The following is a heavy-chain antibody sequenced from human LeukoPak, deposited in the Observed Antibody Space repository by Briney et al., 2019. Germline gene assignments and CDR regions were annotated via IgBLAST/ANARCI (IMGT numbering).Heavy chain of an antibody. CDR1: GFTFRSFE. D-gene: IGHD1-26*01. CDR2: ISSRGTAM. V-gene: IGHV3-48*03. J-gene: IGHJ4*02. CDR3: VKDNGYRMGAPFDY. Sequence: GGSLRLSCAASGFTFRSFEMNWVRQAPGKGLEWVSFISSRGTAMDYADSVKGRFTISRDNSKNTLYLQMSSLRAEDTAVYYCVKDNGYRMGAPFDYWGQGTLVTVSS.